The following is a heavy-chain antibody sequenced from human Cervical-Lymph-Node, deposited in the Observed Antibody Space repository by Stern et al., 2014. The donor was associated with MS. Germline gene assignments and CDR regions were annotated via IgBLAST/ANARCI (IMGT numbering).Heavy chain of an antibody. V-gene: IGHV3-74*02. J-gene: IGHJ5*02. CDR3: APSVGAPGVP. CDR2: IMNDGTSA. CDR1: GFTFSSYW. D-gene: IGHD1-26*01. Sequence: EVHLVESGGGLVQPGGSLRLSCAASGFTFSSYWMYWARQAPGKGLVWVSGIMNDGTSANYADSVKGRFTISRDNAKNTLYLHMNTLRAEDTAVYYCAPSVGAPGVPWGQGTLVTVSS.